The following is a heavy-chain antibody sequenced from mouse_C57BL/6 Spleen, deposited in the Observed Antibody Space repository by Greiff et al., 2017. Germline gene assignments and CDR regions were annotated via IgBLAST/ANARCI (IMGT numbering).Heavy chain of an antibody. CDR2: IYPSDSET. Sequence: QVQLQQSGAELVRPGSSVKLSCKASGYTFTSYWMDWVKQRPGQGLDWIGNIYPSDSETHYNQKFKDKATLTVDKSSSTAYMQLSSLTSEDSAVYYCARRQGDYFDYWGQGTTLTVSS. CDR1: GYTFTSYW. J-gene: IGHJ2*01. CDR3: ARRQGDYFDY. V-gene: IGHV1-61*01. D-gene: IGHD6-1*01.